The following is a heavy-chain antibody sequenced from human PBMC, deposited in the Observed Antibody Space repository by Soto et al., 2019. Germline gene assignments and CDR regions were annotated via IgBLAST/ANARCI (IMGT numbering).Heavy chain of an antibody. J-gene: IGHJ6*03. V-gene: IGHV4-59*01. CDR3: ARGPYSGYVWFYYMGV. CDR1: GGSISSYY. CDR2: IYYSGRT. D-gene: IGHD5-12*01. Sequence: QVQLQESGPGLLKPSETLSLTCTVSGGSISSYYWNWIRQPPGKGLEWIGYIYYSGRTNYNPSLKSRVTISVDTSKNQFSLKLSSVTAADTAVYYCARGPYSGYVWFYYMGVWGKGTTVTVSS.